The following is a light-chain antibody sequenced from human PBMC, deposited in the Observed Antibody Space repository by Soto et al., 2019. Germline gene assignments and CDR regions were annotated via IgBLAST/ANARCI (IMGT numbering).Light chain of an antibody. Sequence: QSVLTQPPSVSAAPGQTVTISCSGSSSNIGSNYVSWYQHLPGTAPKLLIYDNNKRPSGIPDRFSGSQSGTSATLGITGPQTGDEADYYCGTWDSSLSAVFGGGTQLTVL. CDR3: GTWDSSLSAV. CDR2: DNN. J-gene: IGLJ2*01. CDR1: SSNIGSNY. V-gene: IGLV1-51*01.